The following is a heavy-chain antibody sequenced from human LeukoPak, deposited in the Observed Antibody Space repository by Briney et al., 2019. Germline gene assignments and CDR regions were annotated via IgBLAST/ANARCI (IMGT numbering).Heavy chain of an antibody. Sequence: GTSLRLSCAASGFSFSSYLMHWVRQAPGKGLEWVALIGFDVSRKYYGDSVKGRFTISRDNSKNTLYLQMNSLSDEDTAVHFCARERLENCHDDSCPDAFDIWGQGTMVTVSS. CDR3: ARERLENCHDDSCPDAFDI. CDR1: GFSFSSYL. V-gene: IGHV3-33*01. J-gene: IGHJ3*02. D-gene: IGHD2-15*01. CDR2: IGFDVSRK.